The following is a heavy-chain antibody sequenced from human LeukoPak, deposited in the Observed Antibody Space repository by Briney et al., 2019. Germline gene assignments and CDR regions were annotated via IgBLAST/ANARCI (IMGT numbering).Heavy chain of an antibody. V-gene: IGHV4-34*01. CDR1: GGSFSGYY. Sequence: SETLSLTCAVYGGSFSGYYWSWIRQPPGKGLEWIGEINHSGSTNYNPSLKSRVTISVDTSKNQFSLKLSSVTAADTAVYYCAIGVVVAATVYWGQGTLVTVSS. CDR2: INHSGST. CDR3: AIGVVVAATVY. J-gene: IGHJ4*02. D-gene: IGHD2-15*01.